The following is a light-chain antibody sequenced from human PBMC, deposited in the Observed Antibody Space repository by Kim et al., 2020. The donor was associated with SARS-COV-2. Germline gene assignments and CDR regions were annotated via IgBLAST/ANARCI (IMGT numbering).Light chain of an antibody. J-gene: IGKJ2*01. Sequence: LSPGEGDTRSCEASQSLSASYLAWYQQRPGQSPRLLIYGASTRAPGIPDRFSGSGSGTDFTLTISRLEPEDFTVYFCQHYGTSPYTFGRGTKLEI. CDR3: QHYGTSPYT. CDR2: GAS. CDR1: QSLSASY. V-gene: IGKV3-20*01.